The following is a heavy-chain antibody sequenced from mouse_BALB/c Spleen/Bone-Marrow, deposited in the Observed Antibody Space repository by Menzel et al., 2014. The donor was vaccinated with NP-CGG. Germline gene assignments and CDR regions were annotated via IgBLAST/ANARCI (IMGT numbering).Heavy chain of an antibody. CDR2: IDPANGNT. V-gene: IGHV14-3*02. D-gene: IGHD2-4*01. CDR1: GFNIKDTY. J-gene: IGHJ1*01. Sequence: VQLQQSGAELVKPGASVKLSCTASGFNIKDTYMHWVKQRPEQGLEWIGRIDPANGNTKYDPKFQGKAIITADTSSNTAYLQLSSLTSEDTAVYYCATMITDCYFDVWGAGTTVTVSS. CDR3: ATMITDCYFDV.